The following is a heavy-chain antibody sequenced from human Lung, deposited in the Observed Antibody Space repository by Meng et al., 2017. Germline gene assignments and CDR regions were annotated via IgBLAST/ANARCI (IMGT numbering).Heavy chain of an antibody. CDR3: ASWIYSCGWQ. CDR2: IYHGGDT. J-gene: IGHJ4*02. Sequence: QVQLQGPGPGLVKPSGTLASTCVVSGGSISSIDWWSWVRQPPGKGLEWIGEIYHGGDTNYNPSLKSRVTIAIDRSKNQFSLKLSSVTAADTAVYYCASWIYSCGWQWGQGTLVTVSS. D-gene: IGHD6-19*01. V-gene: IGHV4/OR15-8*02. CDR1: GGSISSIDW.